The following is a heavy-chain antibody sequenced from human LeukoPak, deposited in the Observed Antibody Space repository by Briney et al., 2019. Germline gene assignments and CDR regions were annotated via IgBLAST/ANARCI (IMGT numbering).Heavy chain of an antibody. V-gene: IGHV1-69*13. D-gene: IGHD2-2*02. CDR1: GYTLTELS. Sequence: SVNVSCTVSGYTLTELSMHWVRQAPGQGLEWMGGIIPIFGTANYAQKFQGRVTITADESTSTAYMELSSLRSEDTAVYYCAIVVPAAIRPNYYYGMDVWGQGTTVTVSS. CDR2: IIPIFGTA. J-gene: IGHJ6*02. CDR3: AIVVPAAIRPNYYYGMDV.